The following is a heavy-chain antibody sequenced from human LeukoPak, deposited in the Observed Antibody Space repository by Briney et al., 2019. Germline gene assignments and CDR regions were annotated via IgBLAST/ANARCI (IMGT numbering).Heavy chain of an antibody. Sequence: SETLSLTCTVSGGSISSYYWSWIRQPAGKRLEWIGRIYTNGWTDYNPSLKSRVTISVDTSKNQFSLKLSFVTAADTAFYYCARGSGWNSFDPWGQGTLVTVSS. V-gene: IGHV4-4*07. CDR2: IYTNGWT. CDR1: GGSISSYY. CDR3: ARGSGWNSFDP. J-gene: IGHJ5*02. D-gene: IGHD6-19*01.